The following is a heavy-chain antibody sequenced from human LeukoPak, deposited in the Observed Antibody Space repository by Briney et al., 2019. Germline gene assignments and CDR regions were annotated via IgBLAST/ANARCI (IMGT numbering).Heavy chain of an antibody. CDR2: IYYSGST. CDR3: ARRLLWFGELSRLIYNWFDP. D-gene: IGHD3-10*01. Sequence: SETLSLTCTVSGGSISSSNYYWGWIRQPPGKGLEWIATIYYSGSTYYNPSLKSRVTISVDTSKNQFSLKLSSVTAADTAVYYCARRLLWFGELSRLIYNWFDPWGQGTLVTVSS. V-gene: IGHV4-39*07. J-gene: IGHJ5*02. CDR1: GGSISSSNYY.